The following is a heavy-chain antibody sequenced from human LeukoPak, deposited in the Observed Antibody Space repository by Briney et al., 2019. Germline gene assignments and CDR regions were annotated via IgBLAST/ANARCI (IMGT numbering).Heavy chain of an antibody. V-gene: IGHV4-59*08. CDR1: GGSISSYY. J-gene: IGHJ6*02. CDR2: IYYSGST. Sequence: PSETLSLTCTVSGGSISSYYWNWIRQPPGKGLERIGYIYYSGSTNYNPSLKSRVTISVDTSKNQFSLKLSSVTAADTAVYYCARHVNYYYGMDVWGQGTTVTVSS. CDR3: ARHVNYYYGMDV.